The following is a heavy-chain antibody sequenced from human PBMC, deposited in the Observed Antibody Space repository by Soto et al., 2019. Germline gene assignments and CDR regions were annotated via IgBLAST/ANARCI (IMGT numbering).Heavy chain of an antibody. V-gene: IGHV3-23*01. CDR3: ARDILTWAGGPTVNDAFAI. CDR1: GLTFSSYA. CDR2: ISGSGGST. D-gene: IGHD4-4*01. J-gene: IGHJ3*02. Sequence: PGGSLRLSCAASGLTFSSYAMSWVRQAPGKGLEWVSAISGSGGSTYYADSVKGRFTISRDNAKNSLYLQMNSLRDEDTAVYYCARDILTWAGGPTVNDAFAIWGQGTMVTVSS.